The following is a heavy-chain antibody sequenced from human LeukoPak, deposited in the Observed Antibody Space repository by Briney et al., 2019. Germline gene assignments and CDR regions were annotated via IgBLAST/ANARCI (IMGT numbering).Heavy chain of an antibody. V-gene: IGHV3-7*01. D-gene: IGHD4-23*01. Sequence: GGSLRLSCAASGFTFSTYWMSWVRQAPGKGLEWVGNIYKDGTVKNYVDSVKGRFTISRDNTKNSLYLEMNNLRVEDTAIYYCATSFDSSGNDWGRGTLVTVSS. CDR1: GFTFSTYW. CDR3: ATSFDSSGND. J-gene: IGHJ4*02. CDR2: IYKDGTVK.